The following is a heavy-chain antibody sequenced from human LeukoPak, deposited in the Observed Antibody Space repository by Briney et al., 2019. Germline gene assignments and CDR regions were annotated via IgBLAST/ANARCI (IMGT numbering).Heavy chain of an antibody. CDR2: ICSRGGII. CDR3: ARDALAGGDWSNMGDY. V-gene: IGHV3-48*03. Sequence: GGSLRLSCAASGFTFSTYDMNWVRQALGKGLEWLSYICSRGGIIYYADTVKGRFSISRDNAKNSLYLQMNSLRAEDTAVYYCARDALAGGDWSNMGDYWGQGTLVTVSS. CDR1: GFTFSTYD. J-gene: IGHJ4*02. D-gene: IGHD3-16*01.